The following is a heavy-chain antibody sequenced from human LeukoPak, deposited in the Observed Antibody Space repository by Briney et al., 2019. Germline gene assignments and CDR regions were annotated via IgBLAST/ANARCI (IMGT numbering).Heavy chain of an antibody. V-gene: IGHV4-31*03. CDR1: GGSISSGGYY. J-gene: IGHJ4*02. Sequence: PSQTLSLTCTVSGGSISSGGYYWSWIRQHPGKGLEWIGYIYYSGSTYYNPSLKSRVTISVDTSKNRFSLKLSSVTAADTAVYYCARGGTTDYFDYWGQGTLVTVSS. D-gene: IGHD1-7*01. CDR2: IYYSGST. CDR3: ARGGTTDYFDY.